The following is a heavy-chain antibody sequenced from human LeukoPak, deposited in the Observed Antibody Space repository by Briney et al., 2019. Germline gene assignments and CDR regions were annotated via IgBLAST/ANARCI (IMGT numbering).Heavy chain of an antibody. CDR1: GFTFSSYA. CDR3: ARAEGYSPGYYYYGMDV. D-gene: IGHD2-15*01. Sequence: PGGSLRLSCSASGFTFSSYAMHWIRQAPGKGLEWVSYISSSSSYTNYADSVKGRFTISRDNAKNSLYLQMNSLRAEDTAVYYCARAEGYSPGYYYYGMDVWGQGTTVTVSS. J-gene: IGHJ6*02. CDR2: ISSSSSYT. V-gene: IGHV3-21*05.